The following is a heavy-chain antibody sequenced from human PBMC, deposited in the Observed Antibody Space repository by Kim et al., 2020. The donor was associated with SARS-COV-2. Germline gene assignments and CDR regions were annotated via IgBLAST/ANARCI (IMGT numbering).Heavy chain of an antibody. CDR3: ARHLVTNWGNSVRAGYGMDV. D-gene: IGHD7-27*01. CDR2: IYPGDSDT. CDR1: GYSFTSYW. J-gene: IGHJ6*02. Sequence: GESLKISCKGSGYSFTSYWIGWVRQMPGKGLEWMGIIYPGDSDTRYSPSFQGQVTISADKSISTAYLQWSSLKASDTAMYYCARHLVTNWGNSVRAGYGMDVWGQGTTVTVSS. V-gene: IGHV5-51*01.